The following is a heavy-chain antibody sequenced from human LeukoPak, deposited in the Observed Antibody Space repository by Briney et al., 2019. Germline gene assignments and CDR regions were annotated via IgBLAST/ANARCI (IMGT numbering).Heavy chain of an antibody. CDR1: GFTFSSYA. V-gene: IGHV3-30*04. Sequence: GGSLRLSCSASGFTFSSYAMHWVRQAPGKGLEWVAVISYDGGYKYYADSVKGRFTISRDNSKNTLSLQMNSLRAEDTSVYYRARGQRRHIDMAPSFDYWGQGTLVTVSS. J-gene: IGHJ4*02. D-gene: IGHD5-24*01. CDR2: ISYDGGYK. CDR3: ARGQRRHIDMAPSFDY.